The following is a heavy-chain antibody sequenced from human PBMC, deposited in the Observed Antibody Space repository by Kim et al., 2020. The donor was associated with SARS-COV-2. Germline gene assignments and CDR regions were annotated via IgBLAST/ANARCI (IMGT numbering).Heavy chain of an antibody. CDR1: GGSLSGNY. CDR3: ARRNSDGYVYFDF. V-gene: IGHV4-34*01. Sequence: SETLFLTCGVFGGSLSGNYWSWIRQTPGKGLEWIGEVNHSGFTNYNPALKRRVTVSVDPSKNQFSLKLTSVTATDTAVYYCARRNSDGYVYFDFWGQGTRVTVSS. D-gene: IGHD3-16*01. CDR2: VNHSGFT. J-gene: IGHJ4*02.